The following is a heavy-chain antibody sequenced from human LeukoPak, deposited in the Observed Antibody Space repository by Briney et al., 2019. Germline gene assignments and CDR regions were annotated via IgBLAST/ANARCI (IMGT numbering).Heavy chain of an antibody. CDR2: INPNSGGT. D-gene: IGHD4-17*01. J-gene: IGHJ6*02. Sequence: ASVKVSCKASGYTFTGYYMHWVRQAPGQGLEWMGWINPNSGGTNYAQKFQGRVTMTRDTSISTAYMELSRLRSDDTAVYYCARVRTTATNYYYYGMDVWGQGTTVTVSS. CDR3: ARVRTTATNYYYYGMDV. V-gene: IGHV1-2*02. CDR1: GYTFTGYY.